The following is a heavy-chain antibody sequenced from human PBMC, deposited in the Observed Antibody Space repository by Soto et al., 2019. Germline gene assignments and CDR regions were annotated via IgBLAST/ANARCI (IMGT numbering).Heavy chain of an antibody. CDR3: ARQLIVVVPAATFDY. CDR2: IYYSGST. Sequence: SETLSLTCTVSGGSISSSSYYWGWIRQPPGKGLEWIGSIYYSGSTYYNPSLKSRVTISVDTSKNQFSLKLSSVTAADTAVYYCARQLIVVVPAATFDYWGQGTLVTVAS. CDR1: GGSISSSSYY. D-gene: IGHD2-2*01. J-gene: IGHJ4*02. V-gene: IGHV4-39*01.